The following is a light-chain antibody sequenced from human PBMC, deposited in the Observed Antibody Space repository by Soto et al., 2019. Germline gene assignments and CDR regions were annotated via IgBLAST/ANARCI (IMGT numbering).Light chain of an antibody. Sequence: DVQMTQSPSSLSASVGDRVTITCRASQDISVYLAWYQQKPGKVPKLLIYSASTLLSGVPSRFSGSGAGTDFTLTISSLQPEDVATYYCQKFNTAPLTLGQGTRLEIK. V-gene: IGKV1-27*01. CDR1: QDISVY. J-gene: IGKJ5*01. CDR2: SAS. CDR3: QKFNTAPLT.